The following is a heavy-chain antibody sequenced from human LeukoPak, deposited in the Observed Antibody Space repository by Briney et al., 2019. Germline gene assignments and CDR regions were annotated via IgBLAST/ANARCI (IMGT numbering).Heavy chain of an antibody. J-gene: IGHJ6*02. CDR3: AVPPLSGTGSSRPLAGVDV. V-gene: IGHV3-30*03. Sequence: PGGSLRLSCAASGFTVSNNYMTWVRQAPGKGLEWVAVISYDGSNKYYADSVKGRFTISRDNAENSLFLQMNSLRVEDTAVYYCAVPPLSGTGSSRPLAGVDVWGQGTTVTVSS. CDR1: GFTVSNNY. D-gene: IGHD3-10*01. CDR2: ISYDGSNK.